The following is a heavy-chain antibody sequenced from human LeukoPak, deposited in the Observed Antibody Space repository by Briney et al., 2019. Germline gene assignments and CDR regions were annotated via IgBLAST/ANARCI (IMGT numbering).Heavy chain of an antibody. V-gene: IGHV4-30-4*07. CDR1: GGSISSGGYS. CDR2: IFYTGNT. J-gene: IGHJ3*02. Sequence: SETLSLTCAISGGSISSGGYSWSWVRQPPGKGLEWIGYIFYTGNTYYNPSLKSRVTISVDTSKNQFSLKLSSVTVADTAVYYCARGTYTMTTDAFDIWGQGTMVTVSS. CDR3: ARGTYTMTTDAFDI. D-gene: IGHD2-2*02.